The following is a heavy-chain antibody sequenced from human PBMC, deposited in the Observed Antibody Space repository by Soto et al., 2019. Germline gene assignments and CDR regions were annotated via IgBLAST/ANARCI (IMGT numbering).Heavy chain of an antibody. D-gene: IGHD3-3*01. CDR1: GDSISRGGYS. Sequence: SETLSLTCAVSGDSISRGGYSWTWIRQPPGKALEWIGNIYDSGSTNYNPSLKSRVTISVDKSKNQFSLKLSSVTAADTAVYYCASVAIFGVVIKDYYGMDVWGQGTTVTVSS. CDR3: ASVAIFGVVIKDYYGMDV. J-gene: IGHJ6*02. V-gene: IGHV4-30-2*01. CDR2: IYDSGST.